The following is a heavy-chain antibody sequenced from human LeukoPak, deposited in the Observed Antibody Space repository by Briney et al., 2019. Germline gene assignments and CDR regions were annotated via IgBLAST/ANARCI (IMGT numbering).Heavy chain of an antibody. CDR2: ISPGDSDA. CDR3: ARQAYCGGDCSANFDY. J-gene: IGHJ4*02. CDR1: GYRFTSHW. Sequence: GESLKISCKGSGYRFTSHWIGWVRQMPGKGLEWMGIISPGDSDARYSPSFQGQVTISADKSINTAYLQWSSLKASDTAMYYCARQAYCGGDCSANFDYWGQGTLVTASS. V-gene: IGHV5-51*01. D-gene: IGHD2-21*02.